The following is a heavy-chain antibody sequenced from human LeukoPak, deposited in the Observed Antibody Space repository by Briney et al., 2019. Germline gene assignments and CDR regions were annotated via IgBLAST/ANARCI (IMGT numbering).Heavy chain of an antibody. Sequence: ASVKVSCKASGGTFSDHVISWVRQPPGQGLEWMGRILPMLGITNSAQKFQGRVAITADKSTSTTNMELSSLRSEDTAVYYCARGGASGGHAFDIWGQGTMVTVSP. D-gene: IGHD3-10*01. CDR1: GGTFSDHV. CDR2: ILPMLGIT. CDR3: ARGGASGGHAFDI. V-gene: IGHV1-69*04. J-gene: IGHJ3*02.